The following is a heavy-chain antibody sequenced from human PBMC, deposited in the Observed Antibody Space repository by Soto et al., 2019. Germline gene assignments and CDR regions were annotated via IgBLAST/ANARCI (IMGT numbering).Heavy chain of an antibody. D-gene: IGHD6-13*01. CDR1: GGTFSSYA. V-gene: IGHV1-69*13. CDR2: IIPIFGTA. J-gene: IGHJ5*02. CDR3: ARGGGFSSSYRGSWNWFDP. Sequence: GASVKVSCKASGGTFSSYAISWVRQAPGQGLEWMGGIIPIFGTANYAQKFQGRVTITADESTSTAYMELSRLRSEDTAVYYCARGGGFSSSYRGSWNWFDPWGQGTLVTVSS.